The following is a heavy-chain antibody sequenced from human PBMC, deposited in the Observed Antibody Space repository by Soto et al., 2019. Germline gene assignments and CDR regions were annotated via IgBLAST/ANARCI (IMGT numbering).Heavy chain of an antibody. CDR2: ISSSSSYI. CDR3: ARGDPAAAGTAMGDY. CDR1: GFTFSSYS. J-gene: IGHJ4*02. V-gene: IGHV3-21*01. D-gene: IGHD6-13*01. Sequence: ESGGGLVKPGGSLRLSCAASGFTFSSYSMNWVRQAPGKGLEWVSSISSSSSYIYYADSVKGRFTISRDNAKNSLYLQMNSLRAEDTAVYYCARGDPAAAGTAMGDYWGQGTLVTVSS.